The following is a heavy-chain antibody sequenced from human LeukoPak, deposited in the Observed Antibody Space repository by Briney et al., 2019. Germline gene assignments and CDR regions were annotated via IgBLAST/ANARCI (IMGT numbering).Heavy chain of an antibody. CDR3: ARVGWDRTQAPNYYYGMDV. V-gene: IGHV4-4*07. CDR1: GGSISRYY. D-gene: IGHD1-26*01. CDR2: IYTSGST. Sequence: PSETLSLTCTVSGGSISRYYWSWIRQPAGRGVEWIGRIYTSGSTNYNPSLKSRVTMSVDTSKNQFSLKLSSVTAADTAVYYCARVGWDRTQAPNYYYGMDVWGQGTTVTVSS. J-gene: IGHJ6*02.